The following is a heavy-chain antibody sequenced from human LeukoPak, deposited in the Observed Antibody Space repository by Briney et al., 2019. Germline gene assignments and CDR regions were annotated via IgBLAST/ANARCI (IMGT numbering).Heavy chain of an antibody. CDR3: ARQGTGGYTPYYYYYMDV. J-gene: IGHJ6*03. D-gene: IGHD5-18*01. V-gene: IGHV5-51*01. CDR1: GNSITTYW. Sequence: GESLRISCKASGNSITTYWIGWVRQKPGKGLEWMGLIFPGDSDTKYSPSFQGQVTISADKSISTAYLQWSSLKASDTAMYYCARQGTGGYTPYYYYYMDVWGKGTTVTISS. CDR2: IFPGDSDT.